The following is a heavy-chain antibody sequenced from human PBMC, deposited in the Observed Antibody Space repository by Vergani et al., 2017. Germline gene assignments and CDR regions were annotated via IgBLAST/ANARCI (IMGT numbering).Heavy chain of an antibody. Sequence: QVQLQESGPGLVKPSQTLSLTCTVSGGSISSGDYYWSWLRQPPGKGLEWIGYIYYSGRTYYNPSLKSRVTISVDTSKNQFSLKLSSRTAADTAVYYWAREDGTIDAFDIWGQGTMVTVSS. J-gene: IGHJ3*02. CDR2: IYYSGRT. CDR3: AREDGTIDAFDI. CDR1: GGSISSGDYY. V-gene: IGHV4-30-4*01. D-gene: IGHD5-24*01.